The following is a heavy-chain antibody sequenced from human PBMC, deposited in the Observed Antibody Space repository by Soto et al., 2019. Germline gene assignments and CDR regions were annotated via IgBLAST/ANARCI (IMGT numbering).Heavy chain of an antibody. J-gene: IGHJ6*02. V-gene: IGHV3-43D*04. CDR2: ISWDGANT. CDR1: GFTFDDYA. CDR3: AKDSTPGGMDV. Sequence: EVQLLQSGGGVVKPGGSLRLSCAASGFTFDDYAMHWVRQAPGKGLEWVSLISWDGANTRYIDSVKGRFTISRDNSRNFVYLQMNSMRLEDTALYFCAKDSTPGGMDVWGQGTTVTVS.